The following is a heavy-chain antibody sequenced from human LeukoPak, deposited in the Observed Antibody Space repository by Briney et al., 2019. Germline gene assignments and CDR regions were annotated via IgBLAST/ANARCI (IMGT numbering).Heavy chain of an antibody. Sequence: PGGSLRLSCAASGFTFSSYSMNWVRQAPGKGLEWVSYISSSGSTIYYADSVKGRFTISRDNAKNSLYLQMNSLRAEDTAVYYCARGNKGYSYDSDAFDIWGQGTMVTVSS. CDR3: ARGNKGYSYDSDAFDI. CDR2: ISSSGSTI. V-gene: IGHV3-48*04. CDR1: GFTFSSYS. J-gene: IGHJ3*02. D-gene: IGHD5-18*01.